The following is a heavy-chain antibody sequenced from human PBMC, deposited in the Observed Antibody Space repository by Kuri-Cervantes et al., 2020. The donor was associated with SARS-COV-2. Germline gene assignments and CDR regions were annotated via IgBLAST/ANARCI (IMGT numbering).Heavy chain of an antibody. V-gene: IGHV1-69*06. J-gene: IGHJ4*02. CDR3: ARDGYNFRFDY. CDR1: GGTFSSYT. D-gene: IGHD5-24*01. Sequence: SVKVSCKASGGTFSSYTISWVRQAPGQGLEWMGGIIPIFGTANYAQKFQGRVTITADKSTSTAYTELSSLRSEDTAVYYCARDGYNFRFDYWGQGTLVTVSS. CDR2: IIPIFGTA.